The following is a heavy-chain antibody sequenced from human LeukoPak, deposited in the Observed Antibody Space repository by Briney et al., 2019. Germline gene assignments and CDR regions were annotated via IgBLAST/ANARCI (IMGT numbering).Heavy chain of an antibody. V-gene: IGHV4-4*09. Sequence: SETLSLTCTVSGGSISSYYWSWIRQPPGKGLEWIGYIYTSGSTNYNPSLKSRVTISVDTSKNQFSLKLSSVTAADTAVYYYARLGGAAAAGPYFDYWGQGTLVTVSS. J-gene: IGHJ4*02. CDR2: IYTSGST. D-gene: IGHD6-13*01. CDR3: ARLGGAAAAGPYFDY. CDR1: GGSISSYY.